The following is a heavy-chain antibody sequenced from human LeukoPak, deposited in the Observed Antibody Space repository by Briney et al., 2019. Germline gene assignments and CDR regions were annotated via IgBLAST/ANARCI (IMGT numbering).Heavy chain of an antibody. CDR2: IYYSGST. V-gene: IGHV4-59*01. J-gene: IGHJ4*02. Sequence: SETLSLTCTVSGGSISNYYWTWVRQPPGKGLEWIGYIYYSGSTNYNPSLKSRVTISVDTSKKQFSLKLRSVTAADTAVYYCARGGHWQTHDYWGQGTLVTVSS. CDR3: ARGGHWQTHDY. D-gene: IGHD1-1*01. CDR1: GGSISNYY.